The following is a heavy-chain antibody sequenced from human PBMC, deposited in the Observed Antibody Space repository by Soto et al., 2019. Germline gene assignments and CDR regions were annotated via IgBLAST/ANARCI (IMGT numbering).Heavy chain of an antibody. Sequence: GESLKISCDASAYIFTNFWIIWVRQLPGKGLEYIGRIDPIDSSTNYSPSFQGHVTISADTSISTAYLQWASLTASDTAMYFCAREYSGYDPYGMDVWGQGTTVTVSS. D-gene: IGHD5-12*01. J-gene: IGHJ6*02. V-gene: IGHV5-10-1*01. CDR1: AYIFTNFW. CDR2: IDPIDSST. CDR3: AREYSGYDPYGMDV.